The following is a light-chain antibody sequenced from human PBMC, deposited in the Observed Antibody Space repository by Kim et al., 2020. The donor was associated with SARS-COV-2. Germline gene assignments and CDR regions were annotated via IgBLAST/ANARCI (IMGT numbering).Light chain of an antibody. CDR2: DVS. Sequence: GHSQTLSCTQTTTDVCGYIFVSWSQQQPGKAPKLIIYDVSHRPSGVSNRFSCSKSGNRASLTIFGLQAEDEADYYCTSYTSTSTLVFGGGTQLTVL. CDR3: TSYTSTSTLV. J-gene: IGLJ2*01. CDR1: TTDVCGYIF. V-gene: IGLV2-14*03.